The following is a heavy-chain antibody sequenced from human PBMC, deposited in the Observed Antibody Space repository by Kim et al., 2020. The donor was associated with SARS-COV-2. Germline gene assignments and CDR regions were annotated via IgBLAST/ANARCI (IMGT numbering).Heavy chain of an antibody. D-gene: IGHD2-2*01. Sequence: GGSLRLSCAASGFTFSSYAMHWVRQAPGKGLEYVSAISSNGGSTYYANSVKGRFTISRDNSKNTLYLQMGSLRAEDMAVYYCARVGGGGNIVVVPAAISPYGMDVWGQGTTVTVSS. CDR1: GFTFSSYA. V-gene: IGHV3-64*01. J-gene: IGHJ6*02. CDR3: ARVGGGGNIVVVPAAISPYGMDV. CDR2: ISSNGGST.